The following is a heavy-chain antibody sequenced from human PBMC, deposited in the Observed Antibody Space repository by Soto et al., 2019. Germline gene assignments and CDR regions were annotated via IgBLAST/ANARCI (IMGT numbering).Heavy chain of an antibody. CDR3: ANGVATIRGTTDYYYGMDV. CDR2: ISYDGSNK. D-gene: IGHD5-12*01. V-gene: IGHV3-30*18. Sequence: QVQLVESGGGVVQPGRSLRLSCAASGFTFSSYGMHWVRQAPGKGPEWVAVISYDGSNKYYADSGKGRFTISRDNSKNSLYLQRNSLRAEDTAVYYCANGVATIRGTTDYYYGMDVWGQGTTVTVSS. J-gene: IGHJ6*02. CDR1: GFTFSSYG.